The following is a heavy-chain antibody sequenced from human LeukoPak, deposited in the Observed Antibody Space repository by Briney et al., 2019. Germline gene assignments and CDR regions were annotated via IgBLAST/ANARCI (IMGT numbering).Heavy chain of an antibody. Sequence: SETLSLTCTVSDGSISSYYWSWIRQPAGKGLEWIGRIYTSRSTNYNPSLKSRVTMSVDTSKNQFSLKLSSVTAADTAVYYCAREATFGVVIMRYYYYYYMDVWGKGTTVTVSS. J-gene: IGHJ6*03. D-gene: IGHD3-3*01. CDR1: DGSISSYY. V-gene: IGHV4-4*07. CDR3: AREATFGVVIMRYYYYYYMDV. CDR2: IYTSRST.